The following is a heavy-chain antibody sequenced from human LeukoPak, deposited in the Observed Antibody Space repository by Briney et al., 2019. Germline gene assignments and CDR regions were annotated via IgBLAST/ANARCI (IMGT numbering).Heavy chain of an antibody. Sequence: ASVKVSCKVSGYTFTGYYRHWVRQAPGQGLEWMGWINPNSGGTNYAQKFQGRVTMTRDTSISTAYMELNRLRSDDTAVYYCASPMYYYDSSDTADYFQSWGQSTLVTVSS. CDR2: INPNSGGT. V-gene: IGHV1-2*02. CDR1: GYTFTGYY. D-gene: IGHD3-22*01. J-gene: IGHJ1*01. CDR3: ASPMYYYDSSDTADYFQS.